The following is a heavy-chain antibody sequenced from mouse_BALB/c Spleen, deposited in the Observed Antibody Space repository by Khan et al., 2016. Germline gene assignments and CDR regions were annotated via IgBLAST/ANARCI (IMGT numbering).Heavy chain of an antibody. D-gene: IGHD1-2*01. CDR2: KSYSASP. J-gene: IGHJ2*01. Sequence: EVQLQASGPGLVTPSQSLYLTCTVPGYSITSGYGWNLIRQFPGNKLEWLGYKSYSASPNYNPALYSLISITRDTSKTQFVLQLISLTTEDTSTYCCSRTARLTYWCLATTLTFSS. V-gene: IGHV3-2*02. CDR1: GYSITSGYG. CDR3: SRTARLTY.